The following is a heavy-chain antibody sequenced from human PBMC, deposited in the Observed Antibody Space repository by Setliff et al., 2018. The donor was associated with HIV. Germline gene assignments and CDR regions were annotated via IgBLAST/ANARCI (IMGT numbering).Heavy chain of an antibody. CDR3: AARPAAEFFEH. CDR1: GGSISSNNW. D-gene: IGHD6-25*01. V-gene: IGHV4-4*02. J-gene: IGHJ4*02. Sequence: SETLSLTCAVSGGSISSNNWWSWVRQPPGEGLEWIGEIYHSGSTNYNPSLKSRVTLSVDKSNNQFSLKLTSVTAADTAVYYCAARPAAEFFEHWGQGTLVTVSS. CDR2: IYHSGST.